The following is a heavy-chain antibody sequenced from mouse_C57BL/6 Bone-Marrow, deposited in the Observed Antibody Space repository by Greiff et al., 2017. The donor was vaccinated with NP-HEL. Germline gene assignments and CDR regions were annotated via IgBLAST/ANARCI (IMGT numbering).Heavy chain of an antibody. V-gene: IGHV1-15*01. D-gene: IGHD2-10*02. CDR2: IDPETGGT. CDR3: TRKGSMAWFAY. CDR1: GYTFTDYE. J-gene: IGHJ3*01. Sequence: QVQLQQPGAELVRPGASVTLSCKASGYTFTDYEMHWVKQTPVHGLEWIGAIDPETGGTAYNQKFKGKTILTADKSSSTAYMELRSLTSEDSAVYYCTRKGSMAWFAYWGQGTLVTVSA.